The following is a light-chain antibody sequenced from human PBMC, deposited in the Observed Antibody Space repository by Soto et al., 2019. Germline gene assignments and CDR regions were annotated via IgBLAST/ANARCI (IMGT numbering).Light chain of an antibody. Sequence: QSALTQPRSVSGSPGQSVTISCTGTSSDVGGYNYVSWYQQHPGKAPKLMIYDVSKRPSGVPDRFSGSKSGNTASLTISGXXXXXXXXYYCCSSAGTYTSVFGGGTKLTVL. CDR2: DVS. J-gene: IGLJ3*02. V-gene: IGLV2-11*01. CDR3: CSSAGTYTSV. CDR1: SSDVGGYNY.